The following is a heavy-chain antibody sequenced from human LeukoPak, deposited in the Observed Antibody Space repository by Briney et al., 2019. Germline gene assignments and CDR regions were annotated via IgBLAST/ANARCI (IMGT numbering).Heavy chain of an antibody. CDR2: INPSGGST. Sequence: ASVKVSCKASGYTFTSYYMHWVRQAPGQGLEWMGIINPSGGSTSYAQKFQGRVTMTRDTSTSTVYMELSSLRSEDTAVYYCARDEELLPVDYYGMDVWGQGTTVTVSS. J-gene: IGHJ6*02. CDR3: ARDEELLPVDYYGMDV. D-gene: IGHD2-15*01. V-gene: IGHV1-46*01. CDR1: GYTFTSYY.